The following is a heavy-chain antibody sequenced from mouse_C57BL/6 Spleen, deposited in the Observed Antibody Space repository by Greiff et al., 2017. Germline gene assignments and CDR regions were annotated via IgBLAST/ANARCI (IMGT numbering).Heavy chain of an antibody. CDR1: GFTFSSYA. CDR3: ARDAVVARRYFEV. D-gene: IGHD1-1*01. V-gene: IGHV5-4*01. J-gene: IGHJ1*03. CDR2: ISDGGSYT. Sequence: EVMLVESGGGLVKPGGSLKLSCAASGFTFSSYAMSWVRQTPDKRLEWVATISDGGSYTYYPDNVKGRFTISRDNAKNNLYLQMSHLKSEDTAMYYCARDAVVARRYFEVWGTGTTVTVSS.